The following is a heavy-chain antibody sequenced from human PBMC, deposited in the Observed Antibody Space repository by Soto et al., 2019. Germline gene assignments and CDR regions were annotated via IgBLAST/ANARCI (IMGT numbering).Heavy chain of an antibody. Sequence: QVQLQESGPGLVKPSETLSLTCTVSGGSISSYYWSWIRQPPGKGLEWIGYIYYSGSTNYNPSLKSRVTISVDTSKNQFSLKLSSVTAADTAVYYCARSPSGYEYYYYYMDVWGKGTTVTVSS. D-gene: IGHD3-3*01. V-gene: IGHV4-59*08. J-gene: IGHJ6*03. CDR3: ARSPSGYEYYYYYMDV. CDR1: GGSISSYY. CDR2: IYYSGST.